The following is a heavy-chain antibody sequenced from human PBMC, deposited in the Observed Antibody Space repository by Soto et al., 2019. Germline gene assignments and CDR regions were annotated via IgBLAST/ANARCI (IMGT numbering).Heavy chain of an antibody. J-gene: IGHJ4*02. V-gene: IGHV1-18*01. D-gene: IGHD3-22*01. CDR2: ISAYNGNT. CDR1: GYTFTSYG. Sequence: QVQLVQSGAELKKPGASVKVSCKASGYTFTSYGISWVRQAPGQGLEWMGWISAYNGNTNYAQKLQGRVTMTTDTSTSTAYMELRSLRSDDTAVYYCARDYFYYYDSSGPSPLGYWGQGTLVTVSS. CDR3: ARDYFYYYDSSGPSPLGY.